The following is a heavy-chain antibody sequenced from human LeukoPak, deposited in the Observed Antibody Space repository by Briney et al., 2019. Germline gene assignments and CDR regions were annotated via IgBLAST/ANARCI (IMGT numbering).Heavy chain of an antibody. V-gene: IGHV3-23*01. CDR1: GFTFTSYS. CDR2: ISLSTDGT. Sequence: GGSLRLSCAASGFTFTSYSMNWVRQAPGKGLEWVSSISLSTDGTTYADSVKGRFTISTDNAKKTIYLQMDSLRVEDTAIYYCAKALTRWAFDIWGQGTMVTVSS. D-gene: IGHD3-16*01. J-gene: IGHJ3*02. CDR3: AKALTRWAFDI.